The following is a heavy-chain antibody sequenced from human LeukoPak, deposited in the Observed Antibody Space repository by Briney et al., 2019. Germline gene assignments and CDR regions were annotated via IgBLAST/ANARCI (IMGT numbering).Heavy chain of an antibody. Sequence: GGSLRLSCAASGFTFSSYAMHWVRQAPVKGLEWVAVISYDGSNKYYADSVKGRFTISRDNSKNTLYLQMNSLRAEDTAVYYCARCIANIVATILDYWGQGTLVTVSS. CDR2: ISYDGSNK. CDR1: GFTFSSYA. CDR3: ARCIANIVATILDY. D-gene: IGHD5-12*01. J-gene: IGHJ4*02. V-gene: IGHV3-30-3*01.